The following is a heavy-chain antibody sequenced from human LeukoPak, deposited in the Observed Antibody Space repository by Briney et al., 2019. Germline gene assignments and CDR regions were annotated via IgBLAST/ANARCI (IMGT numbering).Heavy chain of an antibody. Sequence: GGSLRLSCAASGFTVSSSSMNWVRLGPGKGLEWVSVISRDGNTYYADSVKGRFTISRDNSRNTLSLQMHGLRADDTAVYYCARGQEQFSSPWQWGPRRKNFYYYGMDVWGQGTTVTVSS. CDR2: ISRDGNT. D-gene: IGHD6-19*01. J-gene: IGHJ6*02. CDR1: GFTVSSSS. CDR3: ARGQEQFSSPWQWGPRRKNFYYYGMDV. V-gene: IGHV3-66*01.